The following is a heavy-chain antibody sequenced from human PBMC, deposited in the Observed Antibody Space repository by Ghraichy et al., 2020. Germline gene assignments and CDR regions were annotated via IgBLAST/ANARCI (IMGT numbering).Heavy chain of an antibody. CDR1: GFPFRNYA. J-gene: IGHJ4*02. D-gene: IGHD5-18*01. Sequence: GESLNISCAASGFPFRNYAMHWVRQAPGKGLEWVSFTSYDESDKHYAESVRGRFTVSRDNSKNTLYLQMNSLRPEDTAVYYCAKDAENSYVPSDYWGQGTLVTVSS. CDR2: TSYDESDK. V-gene: IGHV3-30*04. CDR3: AKDAENSYVPSDY.